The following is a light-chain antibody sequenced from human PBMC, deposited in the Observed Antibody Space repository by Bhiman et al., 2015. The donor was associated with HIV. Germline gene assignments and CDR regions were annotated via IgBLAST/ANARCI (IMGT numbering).Light chain of an antibody. V-gene: IGLV3-1*01. J-gene: IGLJ1*01. Sequence: SYDLTQPPSVSVSPGQTASIACSGDKLGDKFVCWYQQKPGQSPILVIYQDNRRPSGIPERFSGSNSGNTATLTISGTQAMDEADYYCQSWERNTASVFGTGTKVTVL. CDR1: KLGDKF. CDR3: QSWERNTASV. CDR2: QDN.